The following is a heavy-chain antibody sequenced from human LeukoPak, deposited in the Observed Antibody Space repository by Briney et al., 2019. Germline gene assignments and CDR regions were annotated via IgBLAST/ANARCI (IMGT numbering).Heavy chain of an antibody. CDR2: IYYSGST. CDR3: ATSYGSGSYYREPWY. Sequence: SKTLSLTCTVSGGSISSSSYYWGWIRQPPGKGLEWIGSIYYSGSTYYNPSLKSRVTISVDTSKNQFSLKLSSVTAADTAVYYCATSYGSGSYYREPWYWGQGTLVTVSS. V-gene: IGHV4-39*01. J-gene: IGHJ4*02. CDR1: GGSISSSSYY. D-gene: IGHD3-10*01.